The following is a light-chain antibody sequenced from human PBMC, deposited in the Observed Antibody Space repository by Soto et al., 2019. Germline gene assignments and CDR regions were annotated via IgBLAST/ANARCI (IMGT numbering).Light chain of an antibody. CDR3: QQYYEFRLT. J-gene: IGKJ4*01. Sequence: AIRMTQSPSSLSPSPGDRVTLTCRAGQDISSYLAWYQQKPGKAPNLLIYVASTLQSGGPSRFSGSGSGTDFSLTISRLQSEDFATYYCQQYYEFRLTFGGGTKV. V-gene: IGKV1-8*01. CDR1: QDISSY. CDR2: VAS.